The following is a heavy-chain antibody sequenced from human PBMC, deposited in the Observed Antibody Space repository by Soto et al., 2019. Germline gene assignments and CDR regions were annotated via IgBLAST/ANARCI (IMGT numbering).Heavy chain of an antibody. J-gene: IGHJ4*02. V-gene: IGHV3-30*18. D-gene: IGHD5-18*01. CDR1: GFTFSSYG. CDR2: MSYDGSST. Sequence: QVHVVESGGGVVLPGRSLRLSCATSGFTFSSYGMHWVRQAPGKGLEWVAVMSYDGSSTYYGESVKGRFTISRDNSKNTLYLQMNSLRAEDTAVYYCAKDDGLWYLDYWGQGILVTVSS. CDR3: AKDDGLWYLDY.